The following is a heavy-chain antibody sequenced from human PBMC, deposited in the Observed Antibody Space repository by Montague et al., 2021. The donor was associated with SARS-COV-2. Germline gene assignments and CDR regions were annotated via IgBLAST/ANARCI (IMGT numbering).Heavy chain of an antibody. D-gene: IGHD4-17*01. CDR2: IDNSGST. Sequence: SETLSLTCTASGGSIGAYYWSWIRQPPGKGLEWIGYIDNSGSTNHNPSLESRVTMSVDTSKNQFSLKLNSVTAADTAVYYCARHGVNDAFDIWGRGTMVTVSS. CDR1: GGSIGAYY. CDR3: ARHGVNDAFDI. J-gene: IGHJ3*02. V-gene: IGHV4-59*01.